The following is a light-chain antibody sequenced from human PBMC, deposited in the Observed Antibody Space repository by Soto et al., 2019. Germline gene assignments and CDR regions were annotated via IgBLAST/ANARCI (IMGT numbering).Light chain of an antibody. CDR3: QQSYNAPLT. V-gene: IGKV1-39*01. CDR2: SSS. Sequence: DIQMTQSPASLSASVGDRVTITCRASQTIDTYLNWFLQKPGKAPDLLIYSSSTLQRGVPSRFSGCGSGTEFTLTISALEPEDFGTYFCQQSYNAPLTFGQGTTLETK. J-gene: IGKJ2*01. CDR1: QTIDTY.